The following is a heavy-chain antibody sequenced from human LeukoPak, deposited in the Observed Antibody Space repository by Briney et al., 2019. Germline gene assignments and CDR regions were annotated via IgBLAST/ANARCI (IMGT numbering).Heavy chain of an antibody. V-gene: IGHV3-11*01. CDR3: ARGYCSGGSCYSAAFDI. J-gene: IGHJ3*02. Sequence: GGSLRLSCAASGFTVSSNYMSWVRQAPGKGLEWVSYISSSGSTIYYADSVKGRFTISRDNAKNSLYLQMNSLRAEDTAVYYCARGYCSGGSCYSAAFDIWGQGTMVTVSS. CDR2: ISSSGSTI. CDR1: GFTVSSNY. D-gene: IGHD2-15*01.